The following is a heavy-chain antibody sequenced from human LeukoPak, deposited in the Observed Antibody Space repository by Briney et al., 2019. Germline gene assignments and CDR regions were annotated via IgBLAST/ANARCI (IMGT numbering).Heavy chain of an antibody. CDR3: ARDRDYSNTERGFDY. J-gene: IGHJ4*02. CDR1: GYTFTNYG. D-gene: IGHD4-11*01. Sequence: ASVKVSCKASGYTFTNYGISWVRQAPGQGLEWMGWISGYNGNTKYAQKVQGRVTMTTDTSTSTAYMELRRVTSDDTAVYYCARDRDYSNTERGFDYWGQGTLVTVSS. CDR2: ISGYNGNT. V-gene: IGHV1-18*01.